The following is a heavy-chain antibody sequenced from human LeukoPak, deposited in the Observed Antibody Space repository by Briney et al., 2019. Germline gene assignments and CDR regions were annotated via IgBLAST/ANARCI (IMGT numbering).Heavy chain of an antibody. CDR2: IYHSGST. J-gene: IGHJ5*02. CDR3: ARVVSSSWYGNWFDP. Sequence: PSETLSLTCAVSGYSISSGYYWGWIRRPPGKGLAWIGSIYHSGSTYYNPSLKSRVTISVDTSKNQFSLKLSSVTAADTAVYYCARVVSSSWYGNWFDPWGQGTLVTVSS. D-gene: IGHD6-13*01. CDR1: GYSISSGYY. V-gene: IGHV4-38-2*01.